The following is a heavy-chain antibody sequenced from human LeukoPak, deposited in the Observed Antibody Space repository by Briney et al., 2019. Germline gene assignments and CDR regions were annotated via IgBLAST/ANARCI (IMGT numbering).Heavy chain of an antibody. CDR3: ASRSINWYRGNNWFDP. CDR2: ISYDGSNK. Sequence: PGRSLRLSYAASGFTFSSYGMHWVRQAPGKGLEWVAVISYDGSNKYYADSVKGRFTISRDNSKNTLYLQMNSLRVEDTAVYYCASRSINWYRGNNWFDPWGQGTLVTVSS. CDR1: GFTFSSYG. J-gene: IGHJ5*02. D-gene: IGHD6-13*01. V-gene: IGHV3-30*03.